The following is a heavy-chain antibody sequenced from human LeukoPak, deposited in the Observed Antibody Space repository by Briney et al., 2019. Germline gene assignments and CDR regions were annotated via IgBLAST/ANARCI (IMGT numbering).Heavy chain of an antibody. Sequence: PSETLSLTCTVSGGSISSHYWSWIRQPPGKGLEWIGYIYYSGSTNYNPSLKSRVTISVDTSKNQFSLKLSSVTAADTAVYYCARGAAIFVYWGQGTLATVSS. J-gene: IGHJ4*02. CDR1: GGSISSHY. V-gene: IGHV4-59*11. CDR2: IYYSGST. D-gene: IGHD2-2*01. CDR3: ARGAAIFVY.